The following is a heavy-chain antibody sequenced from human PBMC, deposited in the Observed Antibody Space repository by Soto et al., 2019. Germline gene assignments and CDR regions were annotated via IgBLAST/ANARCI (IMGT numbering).Heavy chain of an antibody. D-gene: IGHD1-26*01. J-gene: IGHJ6*02. Sequence: PGGSLRLSCAASGFSFSTYAMTLVRQAPGRGLEWVSAISGSGSPTYYADSVKGRFTISRDNSKNTLYLQINSLRADDTAVYYCARDMSGGTYNYYYGMDVWGQGTTVTVSS. CDR1: GFSFSTYA. CDR2: ISGSGSPT. V-gene: IGHV3-23*01. CDR3: ARDMSGGTYNYYYGMDV.